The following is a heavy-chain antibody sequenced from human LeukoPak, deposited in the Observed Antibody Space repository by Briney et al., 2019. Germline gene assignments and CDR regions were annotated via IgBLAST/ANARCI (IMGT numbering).Heavy chain of an antibody. J-gene: IGHJ3*02. CDR2: IYPGDSDT. CDR3: ASQEGDYYDSSGYPHDAFDI. D-gene: IGHD3-22*01. Sequence: GESLKISCKGSGYSFTSYWIGWVRQMPGKGLEWMGIIYPGDSDTRYSPSFQGQVTISADKSISTAYLQWSSLKASDTAMYYCASQEGDYYDSSGYPHDAFDIWGQGTMVTVSS. V-gene: IGHV5-51*01. CDR1: GYSFTSYW.